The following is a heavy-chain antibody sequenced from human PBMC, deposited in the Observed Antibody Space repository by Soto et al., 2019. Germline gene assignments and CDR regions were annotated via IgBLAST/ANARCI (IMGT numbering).Heavy chain of an antibody. D-gene: IGHD6-13*01. CDR1: GYTFTSYG. Sequence: GASVKGSCKASGYTFTSYGISWVRQAPGQGLEWMGWISAYNGNTNYAQKLQGRVTMTTDTSTSTAYMELRSLRSDDTAVYYCARGKQLARLDAFGIWGQGTMVTVSS. CDR2: ISAYNGNT. CDR3: ARGKQLARLDAFGI. V-gene: IGHV1-18*04. J-gene: IGHJ3*02.